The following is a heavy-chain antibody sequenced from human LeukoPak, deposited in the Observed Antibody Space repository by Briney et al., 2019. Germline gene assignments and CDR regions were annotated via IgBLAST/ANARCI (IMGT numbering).Heavy chain of an antibody. CDR3: ARRYAVTINWDPFDY. D-gene: IGHD1-1*01. CDR1: GYSFTSYW. CDR2: IYPGDSDT. V-gene: IGHV5-51*01. Sequence: GESLKISCKGSGYSFTSYWIGWVRQMPGKGLEWMGIIYPGDSDTRYSPSFQGQVTISADKSISTDYLQWSSLKASDTAMYYCARRYAVTINWDPFDYWGQGTLVTVSS. J-gene: IGHJ4*02.